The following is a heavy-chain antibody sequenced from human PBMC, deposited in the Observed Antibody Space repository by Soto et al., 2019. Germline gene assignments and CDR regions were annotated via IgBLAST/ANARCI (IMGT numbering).Heavy chain of an antibody. Sequence: GGSLRLSCAASGFSFSSYAMTWARRAPGTGLGWVSAIGGSGITYYADSVKGRITISRDNSRNTVYLQMNSLSAEDTAVYYCARNSGYDYYDSTGIENWGQGTQVTVSS. CDR2: IGGSGIT. CDR1: GFSFSSYA. D-gene: IGHD3-22*01. V-gene: IGHV3-23*01. J-gene: IGHJ4*02. CDR3: ARNSGYDYYDSTGIEN.